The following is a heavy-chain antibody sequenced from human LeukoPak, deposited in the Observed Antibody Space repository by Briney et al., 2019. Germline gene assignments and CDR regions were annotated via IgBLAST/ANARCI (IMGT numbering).Heavy chain of an antibody. CDR3: ARHRTTGYSSSFYFDY. J-gene: IGHJ4*02. CDR2: IYYSGST. V-gene: IGHV4-31*03. D-gene: IGHD6-13*01. CDR1: GGSISSGGYY. Sequence: PSQTLSLTCTVSGGSISSGGYYWSWIRQHPGKGLEWIGYIYYSGSTYYNPSLKSRVTISVDTSKNQFSLKLSSVTAADTAVYYCARHRTTGYSSSFYFDYWGQGTLVTVSS.